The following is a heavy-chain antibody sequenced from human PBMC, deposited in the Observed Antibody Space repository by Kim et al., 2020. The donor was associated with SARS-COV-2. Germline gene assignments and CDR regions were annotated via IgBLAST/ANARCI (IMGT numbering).Heavy chain of an antibody. CDR1: GFTFSSYA. CDR2: ISSNGGST. CDR3: AREYGSRGGLDV. J-gene: IGHJ6*02. D-gene: IGHD2-2*01. V-gene: IGHV3-64*01. Sequence: GGSLRLSCAASGFTFSSYAMHWVRQAPGKGLEYVSAISSNGGSTYYANSVKGRFTISRDNSKNTLYLQMGSLRAEDMAVYYCAREYGSRGGLDVWGQGTTVTVSS.